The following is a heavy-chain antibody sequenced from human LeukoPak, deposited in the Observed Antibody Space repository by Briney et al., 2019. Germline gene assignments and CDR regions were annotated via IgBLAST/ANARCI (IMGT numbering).Heavy chain of an antibody. D-gene: IGHD4-17*01. CDR1: GFTFSDYY. CDR3: ARQAQRTPGYGDCDF. Sequence: GGSLRLTCAASGFTFSDYYMSWIRLAPGKGLEWVSYISSSGSNINYADSVKGRFTVSRDNAGDSLYLQMSGLRAEDTALYYCARQAQRTPGYGDCDFWGQGTLVTVSS. J-gene: IGHJ4*02. CDR2: ISSSGSNI. V-gene: IGHV3-11*01.